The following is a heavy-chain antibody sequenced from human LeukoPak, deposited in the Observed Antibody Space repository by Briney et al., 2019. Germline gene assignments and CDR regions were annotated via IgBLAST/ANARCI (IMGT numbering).Heavy chain of an antibody. V-gene: IGHV3-21*01. CDR1: GFTFSSYS. J-gene: IGHJ4*02. CDR2: ISSSSYI. CDR3: ARVGIIAVAGNDY. D-gene: IGHD6-19*01. Sequence: GGSLRLSCAASGFTFSSYSMNWVRQAPGKGLEWVSSISSSSYIYYADSVKGRFTISRDNAKNSLYLQMNSLRAEDTAVYYCARVGIIAVAGNDYWGQGTLVTVSS.